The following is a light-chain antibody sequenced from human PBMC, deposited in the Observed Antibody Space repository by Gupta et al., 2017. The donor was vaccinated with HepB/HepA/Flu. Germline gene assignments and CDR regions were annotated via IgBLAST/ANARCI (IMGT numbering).Light chain of an antibody. Sequence: QSVLTQPPSASGTPGQRVTISCSGSSSNIGSNSVYWYQQLPGTAPKLLIYRNNQRPSGVPDRFSGSKSGTSASLPISGLRSEDEANYYCAAWDDSLRGPVFGGGTKLTVL. CDR1: SSNIGSNS. CDR3: AAWDDSLRGPV. J-gene: IGLJ3*02. V-gene: IGLV1-47*01. CDR2: RNN.